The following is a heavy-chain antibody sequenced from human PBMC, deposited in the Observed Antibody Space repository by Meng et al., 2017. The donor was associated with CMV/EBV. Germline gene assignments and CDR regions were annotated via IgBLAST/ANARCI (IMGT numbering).Heavy chain of an antibody. D-gene: IGHD2-2*01. CDR1: GFTFSSYW. CDR3: ARDRGYCSSTSCYFYYYYGMDV. J-gene: IGHJ6*02. Sequence: GGSLRLSCAASGFTFSSYWMHWVRQAPGKGLVWVSRINSDGSSTSYADSVKGRFTISRDNAKNTLYLQMNSLRAEDTAVYYCARDRGYCSSTSCYFYYYYGMDVWGQGTTVTVSS. V-gene: IGHV3-74*01. CDR2: INSDGSST.